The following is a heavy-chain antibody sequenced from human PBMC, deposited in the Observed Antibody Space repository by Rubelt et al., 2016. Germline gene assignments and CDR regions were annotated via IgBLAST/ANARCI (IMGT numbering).Heavy chain of an antibody. J-gene: IGHJ4*02. V-gene: IGHV2-5*08. CDR2: IYWDDDK. CDR1: GGSISSNCWS. D-gene: IGHD6-13*01. CDR3: AHRAAAGPFDY. Sequence: QESGPGLLKPSETLSLSCTVYGGSISSNCWSWIRQPPGKGLEWLALIYWDDDKNYRPSLKSRLPITKDTSKNQVVLTMTNTDPVYTATYDCAHRAAAGPFDYWGQGTLVTVSS.